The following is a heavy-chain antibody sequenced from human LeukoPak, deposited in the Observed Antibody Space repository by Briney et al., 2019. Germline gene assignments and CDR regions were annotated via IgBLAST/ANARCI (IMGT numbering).Heavy chain of an antibody. J-gene: IGHJ1*01. Sequence: PSETLSLTCAVYGGSFSDYYWSWIRQPPGKGLEWIGEINHSGTTNYNPSLKSRVTISVDTSKNQFSLKLSSVTAADTAVYYCAVMPCGGDCYFEYFQHWGQGTLVTVSS. CDR3: AVMPCGGDCYFEYFQH. CDR2: INHSGTT. CDR1: GGSFSDYY. D-gene: IGHD2-21*02. V-gene: IGHV4-34*01.